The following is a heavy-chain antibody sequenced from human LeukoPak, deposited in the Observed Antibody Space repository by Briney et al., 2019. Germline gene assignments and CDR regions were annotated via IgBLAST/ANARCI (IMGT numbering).Heavy chain of an antibody. CDR3: ARDRASFSSSWTYYFDY. Sequence: GGSLRLSCAASGFTFSSYAMHWVRQAPGKGLEWVAVISYDGSNKYYADSVKGRFTISRDNSKNTLYLQMNSLRAEDTAVYYCARDRASFSSSWTYYFDYWGQGTLVTVSS. D-gene: IGHD6-13*01. J-gene: IGHJ4*02. CDR2: ISYDGSNK. V-gene: IGHV3-30-3*01. CDR1: GFTFSSYA.